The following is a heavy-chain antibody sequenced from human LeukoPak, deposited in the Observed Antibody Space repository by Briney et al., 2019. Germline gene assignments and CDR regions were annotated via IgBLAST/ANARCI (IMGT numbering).Heavy chain of an antibody. CDR3: AKDYCSSTSCPLGAFDI. D-gene: IGHD2-2*01. CDR2: IISDGGT. J-gene: IGHJ3*02. V-gene: IGHV3-23*01. Sequence: GGSLRLSCAASGFTFSIYAMTWVRQAPGKGLEWVSAIISDGGTYYADSVKGRFTISRDNSKNTLYLQMNSLRAEDTAVYYCAKDYCSSTSCPLGAFDIWGQGTMVTVSS. CDR1: GFTFSIYA.